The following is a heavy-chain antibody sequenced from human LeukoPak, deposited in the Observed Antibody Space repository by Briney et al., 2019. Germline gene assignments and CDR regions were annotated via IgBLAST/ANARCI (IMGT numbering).Heavy chain of an antibody. CDR2: IYHSGST. V-gene: IGHV4-30-2*01. CDR3: ARETIAAAFFDY. D-gene: IGHD6-13*01. J-gene: IGHJ4*02. Sequence: SETLSLTCAVYGGSFSGYYWSWIRQPPGKGLEWIGYIYHSGSTYYNPSLKSRVTISVDRSKNQFSLKLSSVTAADTAVYYCARETIAAAFFDYWGQGTLVTVSS. CDR1: GGSFSGYY.